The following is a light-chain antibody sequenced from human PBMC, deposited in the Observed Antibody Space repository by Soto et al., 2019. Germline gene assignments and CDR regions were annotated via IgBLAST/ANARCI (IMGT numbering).Light chain of an antibody. Sequence: IVLTQSPGTLSLSPGERATLSCRASQSVSSNLAWYQQKPGQAPRLLIYGASTRATGIPARFSGSGSGTEFTLTISSLQSEDFAVYYCQQYNNRTFGQGTKVDIK. J-gene: IGKJ1*01. CDR1: QSVSSN. CDR3: QQYNNRT. V-gene: IGKV3-15*01. CDR2: GAS.